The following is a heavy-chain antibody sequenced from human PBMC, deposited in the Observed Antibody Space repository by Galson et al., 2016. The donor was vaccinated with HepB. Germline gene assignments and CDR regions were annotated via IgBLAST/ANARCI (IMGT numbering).Heavy chain of an antibody. J-gene: IGHJ5*02. V-gene: IGHV4-39*01. CDR1: GGSIKSPNTY. Sequence: SETLSLTCAVSGGSIKSPNTYWGWIHQPPGKGLEWIGTIHYSGATYYSPSLRSPPTLSVDTSENQFSLQVTSVTAADTAVYYCARVVVTSTGNWFDPWGQGTLVTVAS. CDR2: IHYSGAT. D-gene: IGHD2-21*02. CDR3: ARVVVTSTGNWFDP.